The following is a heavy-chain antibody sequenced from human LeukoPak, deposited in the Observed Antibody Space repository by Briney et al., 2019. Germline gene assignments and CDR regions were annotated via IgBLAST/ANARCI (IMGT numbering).Heavy chain of an antibody. CDR1: GGSFSGYY. D-gene: IGHD3-3*01. CDR2: INHSGST. CDR3: ATAYYDFWSGYYRKGFFDY. Sequence: PSETLSLTCAVYGGSFSGYYWSWIRQPPGKGLEWIGEINHSGSTNYNPSLKSRVTISVDTSKNQFSLKLSSVTAADTAVYYCATAYYDFWSGYYRKGFFDYWGQGTLVTVSS. V-gene: IGHV4-34*01. J-gene: IGHJ4*02.